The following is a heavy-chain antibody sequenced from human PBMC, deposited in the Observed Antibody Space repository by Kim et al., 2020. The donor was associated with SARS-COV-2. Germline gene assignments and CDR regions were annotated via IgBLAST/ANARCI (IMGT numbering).Heavy chain of an antibody. V-gene: IGHV3-23*01. CDR3: AKGLFLGDPTPLDY. J-gene: IGHJ4*02. Sequence: SVNGRFTIFRDNSKNTLYLQMNSLEAEDTAVYYCAKGLFLGDPTPLDYWGQGTLVTVSS. D-gene: IGHD3-3*01.